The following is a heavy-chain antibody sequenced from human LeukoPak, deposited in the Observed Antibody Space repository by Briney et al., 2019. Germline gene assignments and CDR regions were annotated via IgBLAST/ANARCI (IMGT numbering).Heavy chain of an antibody. CDR2: IRYDGSNK. J-gene: IGHJ5*02. D-gene: IGHD3-10*01. Sequence: GGSLRLSCAASGFTFSSYGMHWVRQAPGKGLEWVAFIRYDGSNKYYADSVKGRFTISRDNSKNTLYLQMNSLRAEDTAVYYCAKYPTGGYYGSGSYGNWFDPWGQGTLVTVSS. CDR3: AKYPTGGYYGSGSYGNWFDP. V-gene: IGHV3-30*02. CDR1: GFTFSSYG.